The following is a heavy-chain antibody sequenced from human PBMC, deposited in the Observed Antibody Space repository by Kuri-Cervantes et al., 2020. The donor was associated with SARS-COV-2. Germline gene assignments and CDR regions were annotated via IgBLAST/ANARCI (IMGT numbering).Heavy chain of an antibody. J-gene: IGHJ6*02. CDR2: ISYDGSNK. D-gene: IGHD3-3*01. V-gene: IGHV3-30*07. CDR3: AKGRLFGVVRIAMDV. Sequence: GGSLRLSCAASGFTFSSYAMHWVRQAPGKGLEWVAVISYDGSNKYYADSVKGRFTISRDNSKNMVHLHLNSLRVEDTAVYYCAKGRLFGVVRIAMDVWGQGTTVTVSS. CDR1: GFTFSSYA.